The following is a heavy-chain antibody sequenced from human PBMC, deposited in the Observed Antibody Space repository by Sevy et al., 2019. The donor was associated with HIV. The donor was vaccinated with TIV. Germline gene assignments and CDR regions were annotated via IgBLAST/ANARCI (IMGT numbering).Heavy chain of an antibody. J-gene: IGHJ4*02. CDR2: INEDGSTK. D-gene: IGHD2-21*01. CDR1: GFNIRVYW. Sequence: GGSLRLSCAASGFNIRVYWMLWVRQAPGKGLEWVANINEDGSTKSYLESVKGRFTISRDNAENSVFLQMNSLRVEDTAVYYCVRALFKADSLWGQGTLVTVSS. CDR3: VRALFKADSL. V-gene: IGHV3-7*01.